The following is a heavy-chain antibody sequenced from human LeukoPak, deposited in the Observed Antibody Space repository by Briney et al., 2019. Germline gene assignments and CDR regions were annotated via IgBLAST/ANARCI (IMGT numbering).Heavy chain of an antibody. CDR1: GGSISSGSYY. D-gene: IGHD2-8*02. CDR2: IYTSGST. V-gene: IGHV4-61*02. Sequence: PSQTLSLTCTVSGGSISSGSYYWSWIRQPAGKGLEWIGRIYTSGSTNYNPSLKSRVTMSVDTSKNQFSLKLSSVTAADTAVYYCASGLVVTHYLYFDLWGRGTLVTVSS. J-gene: IGHJ2*01. CDR3: ASGLVVTHYLYFDL.